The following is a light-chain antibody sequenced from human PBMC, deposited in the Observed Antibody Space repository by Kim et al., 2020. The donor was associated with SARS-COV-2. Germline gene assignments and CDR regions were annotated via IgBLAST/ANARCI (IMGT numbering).Light chain of an antibody. CDR2: DVS. CDR3: SSYTSTTTLI. J-gene: IGLJ2*01. Sequence: GQSITISCTGTSSDVGGYNSVSWYQQHPGKAPRLMIYDVSKWPAGVSNRFSGSKSGNTASLTISGLQAEDEADYYCSSYTSTTTLIFGGGTQLTVL. CDR1: SSDVGGYNS. V-gene: IGLV2-14*03.